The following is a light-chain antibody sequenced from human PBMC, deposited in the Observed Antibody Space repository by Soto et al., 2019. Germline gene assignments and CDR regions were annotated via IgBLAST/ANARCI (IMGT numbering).Light chain of an antibody. CDR3: NQRGSGTRGT. Sequence: THARSSLAASVLDRVTITCRTSQDIRNDLGWYQQKQGKAPKLVIYGVFNLQSGVPSRFSGSGFGTDFTLTISILEPEDFAVYYCNQRGSGTRGTFGQGTKVDIK. CDR2: GVF. CDR1: QDIRND. J-gene: IGKJ1*01. V-gene: IGKV1-6*01.